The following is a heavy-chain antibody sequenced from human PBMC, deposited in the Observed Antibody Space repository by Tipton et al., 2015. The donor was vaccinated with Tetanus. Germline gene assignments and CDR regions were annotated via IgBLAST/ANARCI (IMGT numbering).Heavy chain of an antibody. J-gene: IGHJ1*01. D-gene: IGHD3-3*01. CDR3: ARTSGYLYSSY. CDR2: MYHSGQA. Sequence: TLSLTCSVSGGSISSTDYYWSWIRQPPGKGLEWIGYMYHSGQAYYNSSLKSRVVILVDTSKNQFSLKLSSVTAADTAVYYCARTSGYLYSSYWGQGTLVTVSS. V-gene: IGHV4-30-4*01. CDR1: GGSISSTDYY.